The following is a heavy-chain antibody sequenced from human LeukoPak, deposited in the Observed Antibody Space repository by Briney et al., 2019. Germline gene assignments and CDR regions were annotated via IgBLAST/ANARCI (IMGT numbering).Heavy chain of an antibody. D-gene: IGHD3-22*01. Sequence: ASVKVSCKASGGTFSSYAISWVRQAPGQGLEWMGGIIPIFGTANYAQKFQGRVTITADESTSTAYMELSSLRSEDTAVYYCARSAVVFDYYDSSGYYYFDYWGQGTLVTVSS. CDR3: ARSAVVFDYYDSSGYYYFDY. CDR1: GGTFSSYA. V-gene: IGHV1-69*13. CDR2: IIPIFGTA. J-gene: IGHJ4*02.